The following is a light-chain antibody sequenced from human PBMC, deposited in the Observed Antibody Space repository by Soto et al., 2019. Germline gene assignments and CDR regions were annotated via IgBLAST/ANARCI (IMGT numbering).Light chain of an antibody. CDR2: AAS. J-gene: IGKJ2*01. V-gene: IGKV1-27*01. CDR1: QGISNY. CDR3: QKYTSAPRYT. Sequence: DIPMTQSPSSLSASVGDRVTITCRASQGISNYLAWYQQKPGKVPKLLIYAASTLQSGVPSRFSGSGSGTDFTLTISSLQPEDVATYYCQKYTSAPRYTCGQGTKLEIK.